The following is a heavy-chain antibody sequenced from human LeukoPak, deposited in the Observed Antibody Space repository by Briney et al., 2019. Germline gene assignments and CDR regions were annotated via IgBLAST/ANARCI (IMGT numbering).Heavy chain of an antibody. CDR2: MNPNSGNT. Sequence: ASVKVSCKASGYTFTSYDINWVRQATGQGLEWMGWMNPNSGNTGYAQKFQGRVTMTRNTSISTAYMELSSLRSEDTAVYYCARDRLATMVRGVISRYWGQGTLVTVSS. CDR1: GYTFTSYD. CDR3: ARDRLATMVRGVISRY. V-gene: IGHV1-8*01. D-gene: IGHD3-10*01. J-gene: IGHJ4*02.